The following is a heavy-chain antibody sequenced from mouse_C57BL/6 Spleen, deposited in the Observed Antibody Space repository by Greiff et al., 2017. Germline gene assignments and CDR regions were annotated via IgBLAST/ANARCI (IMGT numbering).Heavy chain of an antibody. CDR3: ARGVITTVVAFLYYFDY. V-gene: IGHV3-6*01. D-gene: IGHD1-1*01. J-gene: IGHJ2*01. Sequence: EVKLEESGPGLVKPSQSLSLTCSVTGYSITSGYYWNWIRQFPGNKLEWMGYISYDGSNNYNPSLKNRISITRDTSKNQFFLKLNSVTTEDTATYYCARGVITTVVAFLYYFDYWGQGTTLTVSS. CDR1: GYSITSGYY. CDR2: ISYDGSN.